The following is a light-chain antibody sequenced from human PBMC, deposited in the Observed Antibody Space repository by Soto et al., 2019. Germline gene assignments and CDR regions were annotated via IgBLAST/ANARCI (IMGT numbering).Light chain of an antibody. V-gene: IGLV2-14*01. CDR1: SSDVGGYNY. CDR2: DVS. Sequence: QSALTQPASVSGSPGQSITISCTGTSSDVGGYNYVSWYQQHPGKVPKLMIYDVSNRPSGVSNRFSGSKSGNTASLTISGLQAEDEADSYCNPYTSISTLVFGGGTKLTVL. CDR3: NPYTSISTLV. J-gene: IGLJ2*01.